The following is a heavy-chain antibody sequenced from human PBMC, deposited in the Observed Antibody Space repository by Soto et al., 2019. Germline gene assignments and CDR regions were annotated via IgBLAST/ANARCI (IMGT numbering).Heavy chain of an antibody. D-gene: IGHD3-10*01. CDR1: GGTFSSYT. Sequence: SVKVSCKASGGTFSSYTISWVRQAPGQGLEWMGRIIPILGIANYAQKFQGRVTITADKSTSTAYMELSSLRSEDTAVYYCARCACGSGGPDDAFDIWGQGTMVTVSS. V-gene: IGHV1-69*02. CDR3: ARCACGSGGPDDAFDI. CDR2: IIPILGIA. J-gene: IGHJ3*02.